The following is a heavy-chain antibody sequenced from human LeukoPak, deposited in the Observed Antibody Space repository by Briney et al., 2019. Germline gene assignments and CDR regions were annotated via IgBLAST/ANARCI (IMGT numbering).Heavy chain of an antibody. CDR2: ISSSSSYI. Sequence: PGRSLRLSCAASGFTFSSYGMHWVRQAPGKGLEWVSSISSSSSYIYYADSVKGRFTISRDNAKNSLYLQMNSLRAEDTAVYYCARDSFWDSSSWYHDAFDIWGQGTMVTVSS. J-gene: IGHJ3*02. D-gene: IGHD6-13*01. CDR1: GFTFSSYG. CDR3: ARDSFWDSSSWYHDAFDI. V-gene: IGHV3-21*01.